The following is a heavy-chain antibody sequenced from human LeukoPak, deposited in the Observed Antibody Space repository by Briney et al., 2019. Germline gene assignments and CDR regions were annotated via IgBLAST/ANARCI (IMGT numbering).Heavy chain of an antibody. D-gene: IGHD3-22*01. CDR1: GFTFSSDG. Sequence: PGGSLRLSCAASGFTFSSDGMHWVRQAPGKGLEWVAFIRYDGSYKYYADSVKGRFTISRDNSKNTLYLQMNSLRTEDTAVYYCAKDPTDYDSSGYPDYWGQGTLVTVSS. J-gene: IGHJ4*02. CDR2: IRYDGSYK. V-gene: IGHV3-30*02. CDR3: AKDPTDYDSSGYPDY.